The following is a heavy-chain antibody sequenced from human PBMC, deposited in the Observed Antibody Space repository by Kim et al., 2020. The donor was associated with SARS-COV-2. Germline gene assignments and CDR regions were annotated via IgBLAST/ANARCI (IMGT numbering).Heavy chain of an antibody. J-gene: IGHJ4*02. CDR1: GYTFTSYD. D-gene: IGHD1-26*01. V-gene: IGHV1-8*02. CDR3: ARADRGIVGGTVYYFDY. CDR2: MNPNSGNT. Sequence: ASVKVSCKASGYTFTSYDINWVRQATGQGLEWMGWMNPNSGNTGYAQKFQGRVTMTRNTSISTAYMELSSLRSEDTAVYYCARADRGIVGGTVYYFDYWGQGTLVTVSS.